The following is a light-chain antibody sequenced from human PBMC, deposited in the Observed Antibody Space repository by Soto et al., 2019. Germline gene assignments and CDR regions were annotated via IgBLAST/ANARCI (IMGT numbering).Light chain of an antibody. CDR3: ATWDDGLGAPL. Sequence: QSLLAQPPSASVTPGQSVTVSCAGGSSNIGKNPVNWYQQLPGAAPKLLIYRDDQRPSGVPDRFTASKSDASASLAIRGLQSEDEADYFCATWDDGLGAPLFGGGTKLTVL. V-gene: IGLV1-44*01. CDR2: RDD. J-gene: IGLJ2*01. CDR1: SSNIGKNP.